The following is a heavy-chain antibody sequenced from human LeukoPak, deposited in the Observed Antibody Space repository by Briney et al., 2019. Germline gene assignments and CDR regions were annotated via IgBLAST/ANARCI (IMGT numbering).Heavy chain of an antibody. Sequence: ASVKLSCNASGYTFTSFDINWVRHGTGQGLEGMGWMNPNSGITGYSQKFQGRLTMTRSTSISTAYMEMSSLRSEDTAVYYCARAPFPPGDNYWGQGTLVTVSS. CDR2: MNPNSGIT. D-gene: IGHD2/OR15-2a*01. V-gene: IGHV1-8*01. CDR1: GYTFTSFD. CDR3: ARAPFPPGDNY. J-gene: IGHJ4*02.